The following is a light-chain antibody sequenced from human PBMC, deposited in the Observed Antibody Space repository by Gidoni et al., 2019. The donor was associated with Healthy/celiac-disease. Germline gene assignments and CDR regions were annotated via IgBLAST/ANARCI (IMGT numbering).Light chain of an antibody. CDR2: GAS. V-gene: IGKV3-20*01. CDR1: QSVSSSY. CDR3: QQYGSSLFT. J-gene: IGKJ5*01. Sequence: IVLTQSPGTLSLSPGERATLSCRASQSVSSSYLAWYQKKPGQAPRLRIYGASSRATGIPDRLSGSGSGTDFTLTISRLEPEDFAVYYCQQYGSSLFTFGQGTRLEIK.